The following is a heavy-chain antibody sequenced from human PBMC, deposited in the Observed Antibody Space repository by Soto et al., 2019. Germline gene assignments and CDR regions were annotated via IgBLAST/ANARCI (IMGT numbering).Heavy chain of an antibody. CDR3: ERDKAYDFRMDV. J-gene: IGHJ6*02. V-gene: IGHV4-31*03. D-gene: IGHD3-3*01. CDR1: GGSISSGGYY. CDR2: IYYSGST. Sequence: SETLSLTCTVSGGSISSGGYYWSWIRQHPGKGLEWIGCIYYSGSTYYNPSLKSRVTISVDTSKNQFSLKLSSVTAADTAVYYSERDKAYDFRMDVWGQGTTVTVSS.